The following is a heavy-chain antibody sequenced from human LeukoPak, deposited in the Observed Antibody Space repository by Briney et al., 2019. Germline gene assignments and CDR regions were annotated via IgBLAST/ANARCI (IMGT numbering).Heavy chain of an antibody. CDR2: ISTYNGNT. CDR3: ARVPLGYFDY. Sequence: EASVKVSSKASGSPFTSKGISWCHQAPGQGLEWMGWISTYNGNTNYAQKLQGRVTMTTDTSTSTAYMELRSLRSDDTAVYYCARVPLGYFDYWGQGTLVTVSS. V-gene: IGHV1-18*01. CDR1: GSPFTSKG. J-gene: IGHJ4*02.